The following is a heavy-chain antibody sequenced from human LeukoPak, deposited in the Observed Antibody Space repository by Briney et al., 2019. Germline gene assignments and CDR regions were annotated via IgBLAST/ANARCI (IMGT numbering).Heavy chain of an antibody. D-gene: IGHD2-2*02. V-gene: IGHV4-34*01. Sequence: SETLSLTCAVYGGSFSGYYWSWIRQPPGKGLEWIGEINHSGSTNYNPSLKSRVTISVDTSKNQFSLKLSSVTAADTAVYYCARVPGYCSSTSCYRAAARFDPWGQGTLVTVSS. CDR3: ARVPGYCSSTSCYRAAARFDP. J-gene: IGHJ5*02. CDR2: INHSGST. CDR1: GGSFSGYY.